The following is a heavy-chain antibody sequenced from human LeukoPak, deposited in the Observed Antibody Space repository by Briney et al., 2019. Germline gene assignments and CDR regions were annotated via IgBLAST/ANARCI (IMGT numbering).Heavy chain of an antibody. D-gene: IGHD3-22*01. V-gene: IGHV1-18*01. CDR2: ISAYNGNT. Sequence: ASVKVSCKASGYVFTSYGISWVRQAPGQGLEWMGWISAYNGNTNYAQKLQGRDTMTTDTSTSTAYMELRSLRSDDTAVYYCARGSKYYYDSSGYPYWGQGTLVTVSS. CDR1: GYVFTSYG. CDR3: ARGSKYYYDSSGYPY. J-gene: IGHJ4*02.